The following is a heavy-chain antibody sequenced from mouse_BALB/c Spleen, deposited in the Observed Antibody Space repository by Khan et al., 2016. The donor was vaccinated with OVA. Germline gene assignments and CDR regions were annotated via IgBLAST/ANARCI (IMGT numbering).Heavy chain of an antibody. J-gene: IGHJ4*01. CDR1: GFAFNTYD. CDR2: ISSGGNYT. V-gene: IGHV5-9*02. D-gene: IGHD3-1*01. Sequence: EVQLVESGGGLVKPGGSLKLSCAVSGFAFNTYDMSWVRQTPEKRLEWVATISSGGNYTHYPDSVKGRFTISRDNARNTLYLQMSSLRSEDTALYHCARHKARATGEDNWGQGTSVTVSP. CDR3: ARHKARATGEDN.